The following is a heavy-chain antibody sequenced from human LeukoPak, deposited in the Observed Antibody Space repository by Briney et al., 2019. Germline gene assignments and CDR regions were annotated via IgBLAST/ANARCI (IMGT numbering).Heavy chain of an antibody. D-gene: IGHD6-13*01. CDR3: ARGAAEGLDY. V-gene: IGHV1-3*01. Sequence: ASVKVSCKASGYTFTSYSVHWVRQSPGQRLEWMGWINAGNGNTKYSQKFQGRVTITRDTSANAAYMELSSLTSEDTAVYHCARGAAEGLDYWGQGILVTVSS. CDR2: INAGNGNT. J-gene: IGHJ4*02. CDR1: GYTFTSYS.